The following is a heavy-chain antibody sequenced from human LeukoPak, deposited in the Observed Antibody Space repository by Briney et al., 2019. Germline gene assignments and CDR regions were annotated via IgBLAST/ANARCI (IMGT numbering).Heavy chain of an antibody. V-gene: IGHV1-69*06. J-gene: IGHJ6*03. Sequence: SVKVSCKASGGTFSSYAISWVRQAPGQGLEWMGRIIPIFGTANYAQKFQGRVTITADKSTGTAYMELSSLRSEDTAVYYCAAGLPIYYYYYMDVWGKGTTVTVSS. D-gene: IGHD3-9*01. CDR2: IIPIFGTA. CDR3: AAGLPIYYYYYMDV. CDR1: GGTFSSYA.